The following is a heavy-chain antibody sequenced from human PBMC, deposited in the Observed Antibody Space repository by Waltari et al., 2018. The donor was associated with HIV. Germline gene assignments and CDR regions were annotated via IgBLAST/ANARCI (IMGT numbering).Heavy chain of an antibody. CDR2: IHHTGST. V-gene: IGHV4-4*02. J-gene: IGHJ3*02. CDR1: GGPITNNNW. Sequence: QVQVQESGPGLVKPSGTLSLTCAVYGGPITNNNWWTWVRQSPGKGLEWIGEIHHTGSTNYKPSLKNRVSILVDKSKNQFSLKLNSVTAADTAIYYCARAEETDGAFDIWGQGTMVTVSS. CDR3: ARAEETDGAFDI.